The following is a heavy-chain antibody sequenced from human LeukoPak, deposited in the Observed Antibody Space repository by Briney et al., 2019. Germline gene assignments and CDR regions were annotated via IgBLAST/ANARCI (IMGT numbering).Heavy chain of an antibody. J-gene: IGHJ4*02. CDR1: GGSINIYY. D-gene: IGHD3-16*02. CDR2: IYTSGST. CDR3: ARQNYVWGSYRYHFDY. V-gene: IGHV4-4*07. Sequence: SETLSLTCSVSGGSINIYYWSWIRQPAGKGLEWIGRIYTSGSTNYKPSLKSRVTMSVDTSKNQFSLKLSSVTAADTAVYYCARQNYVWGSYRYHFDYWGQGTLVTVSS.